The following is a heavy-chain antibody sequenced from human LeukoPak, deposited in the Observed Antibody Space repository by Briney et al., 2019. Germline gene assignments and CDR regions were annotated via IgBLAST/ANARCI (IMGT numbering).Heavy chain of an antibody. CDR3: ARYIAAAGRYFDY. CDR2: IYSGGRT. Sequence: GGSLRLSCAASGFTVSSNYMSWARQAPGKGLEWVSVIYSGGRTYYADSVKGRFTISRDNTKNTLYLQMNSLRAEDTAVYYCARYIAAAGRYFDYWGQGTLVTVSS. CDR1: GFTVSSNY. J-gene: IGHJ4*02. V-gene: IGHV3-66*02. D-gene: IGHD6-13*01.